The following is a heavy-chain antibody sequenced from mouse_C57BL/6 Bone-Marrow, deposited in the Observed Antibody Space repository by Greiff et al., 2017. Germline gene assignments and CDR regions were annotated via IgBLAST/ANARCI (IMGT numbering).Heavy chain of an antibody. D-gene: IGHD1-1*01. J-gene: IGHJ1*03. V-gene: IGHV14-4*01. CDR3: TPSITTVVDFDV. CDR2: IDPENGDT. Sequence: VQLKQSGAELVRPGASVKLSCTASGFNIKDDYMHWVKQRPEQGLEWIGWIDPENGDTEYASKFQGKATITADTSSNTAYLQLSSLTSEDTAVYYCTPSITTVVDFDVWGTGTTVTVSS. CDR1: GFNIKDDY.